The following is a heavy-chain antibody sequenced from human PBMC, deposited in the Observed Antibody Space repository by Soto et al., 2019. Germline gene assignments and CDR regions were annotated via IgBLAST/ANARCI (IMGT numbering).Heavy chain of an antibody. CDR2: XSXXDXT. D-gene: IGHD2-2*01. CDR3: AREDSIIIPAVSDF. V-gene: IGHV3-21*01. Sequence: PGGSLRPSCAASGFTFSSYAMSWVRQAPGKGLEXVSXXSXXDXTXXXDXXXGRFTISRDNAKNSVSLQMNTLRVEDTAVYYCAREDSIIIPAVSDFWGQGTLVTASS. J-gene: IGHJ4*02. CDR1: GFTFSSYA.